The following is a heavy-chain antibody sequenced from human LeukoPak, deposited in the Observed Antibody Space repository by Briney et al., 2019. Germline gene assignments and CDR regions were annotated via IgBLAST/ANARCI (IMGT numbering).Heavy chain of an antibody. Sequence: ASVKVSCKASGCTFTSNYMHWVRQALGQGLEWMGIINPSGGSTSYAQKFQGRVTMTRDMSTSTVYMELSSLRSEDTAVYYCASGRTTGSFDIWGQGTMVTVSP. CDR1: GCTFTSNY. V-gene: IGHV1-46*01. CDR3: ASGRTTGSFDI. CDR2: INPSGGST. D-gene: IGHD1-1*01. J-gene: IGHJ3*02.